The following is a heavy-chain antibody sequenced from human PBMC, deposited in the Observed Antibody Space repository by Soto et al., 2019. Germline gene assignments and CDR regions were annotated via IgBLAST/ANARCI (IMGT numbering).Heavy chain of an antibody. CDR1: GWSLSSGCYY. V-gene: IGHV4-31*03. D-gene: IGHD1-26*01. J-gene: IGHJ5*02. CDR3: ARGTGSYPFDNWFDP. CDR2: IYYSGST. Sequence: SETLSLSCSVSGWSLSSGCYYLSWIRPHPGKGLEWIGYIYYSGSTYYNPSLKSRVTISVDTSKNQFSLKLSSVTAADTAVYYCARGTGSYPFDNWFDPWGQGNLVTVSS.